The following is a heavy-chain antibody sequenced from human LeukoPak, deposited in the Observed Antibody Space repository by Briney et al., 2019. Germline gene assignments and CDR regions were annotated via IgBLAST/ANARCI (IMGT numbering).Heavy chain of an antibody. V-gene: IGHV1-2*02. J-gene: IGHJ6*03. Sequence: ASVKVSCKASGYIFTSYGISWVRQAPGQGLEWMGWINPNSGGTKYAQKFQGRVTMTRDTSISTAYMELSRLRSDDTAVYYCARSSSYFYMDVWGKGTTVTVSS. CDR1: GYIFTSYG. CDR2: INPNSGGT. CDR3: ARSSSYFYMDV.